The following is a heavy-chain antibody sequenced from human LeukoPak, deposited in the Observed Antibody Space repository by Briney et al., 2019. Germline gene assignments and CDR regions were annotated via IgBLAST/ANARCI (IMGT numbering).Heavy chain of an antibody. J-gene: IGHJ5*01. CDR1: GFTFSSYW. CDR3: VRDGIGGSTTLDS. D-gene: IGHD3-16*01. CDR2: IKSDGST. V-gene: IGHV3-74*01. Sequence: GGSLRLSCAASGFTFSSYWMHWVRQAPGKGLVWVSRIKSDGSTNYADSVKGRFTISRDNSNNTVYLQMNRLRPDDTAVYYCVRDGIGGSTTLDSWGQGTLVTVSS.